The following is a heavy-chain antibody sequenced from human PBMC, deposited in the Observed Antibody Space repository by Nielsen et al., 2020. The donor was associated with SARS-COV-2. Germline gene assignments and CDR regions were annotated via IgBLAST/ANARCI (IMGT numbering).Heavy chain of an antibody. CDR1: GGSFSGYY. D-gene: IGHD2-2*01. V-gene: IGHV4-34*01. CDR3: ARSYCSSTSCYYYYYMDV. CDR2: INHSGST. J-gene: IGHJ6*03. Sequence: SETLSLTCAVYGGSFSGYYWSWIRQPPGKGLEWIGEINHSGSTNYNPSPKSRVTISVDTSKNQFSLKLSSVTAADTAVYYCARSYCSSTSCYYYYYMDVWGKGTTVTVSS.